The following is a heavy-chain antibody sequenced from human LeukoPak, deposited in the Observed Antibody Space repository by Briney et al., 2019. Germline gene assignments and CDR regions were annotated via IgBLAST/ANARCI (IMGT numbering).Heavy chain of an antibody. CDR2: ISAYNGNT. V-gene: IGHV1-18*01. Sequence: ASVKVSCKASGYTFTSYGISWVRQAPGQGLEWMGWISAYNGNTNYAQKLQGRVTMTTDTSTSTAYMELRSLRSDDTAVYYCAAKTYYYDSSGSALGWFDPWGQGTLVTVSS. CDR1: GYTFTSYG. D-gene: IGHD3-22*01. J-gene: IGHJ5*02. CDR3: AAKTYYYDSSGSALGWFDP.